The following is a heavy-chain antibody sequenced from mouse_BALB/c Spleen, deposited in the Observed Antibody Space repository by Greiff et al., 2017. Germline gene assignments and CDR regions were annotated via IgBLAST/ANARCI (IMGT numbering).Heavy chain of an antibody. CDR2: IWAGGST. Sequence: VKLQESGPGLVAPSQSLSITCTVSGFSLTSYGVHWVRQPPGKGLEWLGVIWAGGSTNYNSALMSRLSISKDNSKSQVFLKMNSLQTDDTAMYYCARAGDGYPFYYAMDYWGQGTSVTVSS. CDR1: GFSLTSYG. V-gene: IGHV2-9*02. D-gene: IGHD2-3*01. J-gene: IGHJ4*01. CDR3: ARAGDGYPFYYAMDY.